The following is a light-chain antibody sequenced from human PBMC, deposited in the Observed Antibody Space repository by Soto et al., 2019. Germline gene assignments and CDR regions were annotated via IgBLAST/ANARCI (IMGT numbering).Light chain of an antibody. Sequence: DIVMTQSPDSLAVSLGERATINCKSSQSVLYSSNNKNYLAWYQQKPGQPPKLLIYWASTRESGVPDRFSGSWSGTDFTLTISSLQAEDVAVYYCQQSYSTPPVTFGPGTKVDIK. CDR1: QSVLYSSNNKNY. J-gene: IGKJ3*01. V-gene: IGKV4-1*01. CDR3: QQSYSTPPVT. CDR2: WAS.